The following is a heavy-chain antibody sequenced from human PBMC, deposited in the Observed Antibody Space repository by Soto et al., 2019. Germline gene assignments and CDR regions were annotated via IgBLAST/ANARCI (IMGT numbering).Heavy chain of an antibody. J-gene: IGHJ4*02. D-gene: IGHD3-3*01. V-gene: IGHV1-18*01. CDR3: SRDAGVSGVLYY. Sequence: QVQLLQSGAEVTKPGASVKVSCKASGYTFTSYGISWVRLAPGQGLEWMGWISAYNGNTNYAQKLQGRVTMTTDTSTTTAYMELRSLVSDDTGVYYCSRDAGVSGVLYYWGQGTLVTVSS. CDR2: ISAYNGNT. CDR1: GYTFTSYG.